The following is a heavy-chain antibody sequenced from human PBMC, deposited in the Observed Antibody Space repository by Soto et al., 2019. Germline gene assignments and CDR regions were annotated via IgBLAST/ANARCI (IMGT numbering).Heavy chain of an antibody. CDR1: GYTFTSYV. V-gene: IGHV1-18*01. D-gene: IGHD6-19*01. J-gene: IGHJ6*02. CDR3: ARVVATVAGPYGMDV. Sequence: QVQLVQSGAEVKKPGASVKVSCRASGYTFTSYVISRVRQAPGQGLEWMGWISAYNGNTNFAQKLQGRVTMTTDTSTSTAYMELRSLRSDDTAVYYCARVVATVAGPYGMDVWGQGTTVTVSS. CDR2: ISAYNGNT.